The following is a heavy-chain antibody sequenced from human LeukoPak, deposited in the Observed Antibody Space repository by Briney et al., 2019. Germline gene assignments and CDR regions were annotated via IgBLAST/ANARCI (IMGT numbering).Heavy chain of an antibody. CDR1: GFTFSSYA. CDR2: ISGSGGST. Sequence: PGGSLRLSCAASGFTFSSYAMSWVRQAPGKGLEWVSAISGSGGSTYYADSVKGRFTISRDNSKNTLYLQMNSLRAEDTAVYYCAKLQPYSVLRYFGWLPMGSGFDYWGQGTLVTVSS. CDR3: AKLQPYSVLRYFGWLPMGSGFDY. J-gene: IGHJ4*02. D-gene: IGHD3-9*01. V-gene: IGHV3-23*01.